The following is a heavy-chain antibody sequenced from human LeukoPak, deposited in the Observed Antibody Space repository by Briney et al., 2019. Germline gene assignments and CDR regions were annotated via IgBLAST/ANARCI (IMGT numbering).Heavy chain of an antibody. CDR2: IYYSGST. Sequence: PSQTLSLTCTVSGGSISSGGYSWSWIRQHPGKGLEWIGYIYYSGSTYYNPSLKSRVTISVDTSKNQFSLKLSSVTAADTAVYYCARDDYSSGYVDYWGQGTLVTVSS. CDR3: ARDDYSSGYVDY. V-gene: IGHV4-31*03. D-gene: IGHD3-22*01. J-gene: IGHJ4*02. CDR1: GGSISSGGYS.